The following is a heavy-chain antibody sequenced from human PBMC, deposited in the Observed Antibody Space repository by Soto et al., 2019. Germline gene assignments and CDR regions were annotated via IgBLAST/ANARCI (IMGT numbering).Heavy chain of an antibody. V-gene: IGHV4-30-2*01. J-gene: IGHJ5*02. Sequence: TLSLTCAVSGSSISSVGYSRSWIRQPPGKGLEWIGYIYHSGSTYYNPSLKSRVTISVDRSKNQFSLKLSSVTAADTAVYYCARTYYDILTRGWFDPWGQGTLVTVSS. CDR2: IYHSGST. CDR1: GSSISSVGYS. CDR3: ARTYYDILTRGWFDP. D-gene: IGHD3-9*01.